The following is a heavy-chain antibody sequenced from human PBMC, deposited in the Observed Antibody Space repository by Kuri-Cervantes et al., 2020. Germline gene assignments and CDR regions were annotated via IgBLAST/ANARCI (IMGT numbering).Heavy chain of an antibody. CDR3: ARAGSYRGWGRFGFDY. V-gene: IGHV4-34*01. J-gene: IGHJ4*02. D-gene: IGHD1-26*01. CDR1: AFTFSDYY. CDR2: INHSGST. Sequence: LSCASSAFTFSDYYMSWVGQAPGKGLEWIGEINHSGSTNYNPSLKSRVAISVDTSKNQFSLKLSSVTAANTAVYYCARAGSYRGWGRFGFDYWGQGTLVTVSS.